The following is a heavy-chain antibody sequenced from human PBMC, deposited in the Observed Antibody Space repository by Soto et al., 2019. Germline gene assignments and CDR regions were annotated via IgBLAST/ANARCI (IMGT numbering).Heavy chain of an antibody. V-gene: IGHV1-2*04. D-gene: IGHD6-13*01. Sequence: GASVKVSCKASGFTFTRSTMQWVRQARGQRLEWMGWINPNSGGTNYAQKFQGWVTMTRDTSISTAYMELSRLRSDDTAVYYCARGSRGLAAAGIRNYYYYYMDVWGKGTTVTVSS. CDR3: ARGSRGLAAAGIRNYYYYYMDV. CDR2: INPNSGGT. CDR1: GFTFTRST. J-gene: IGHJ6*03.